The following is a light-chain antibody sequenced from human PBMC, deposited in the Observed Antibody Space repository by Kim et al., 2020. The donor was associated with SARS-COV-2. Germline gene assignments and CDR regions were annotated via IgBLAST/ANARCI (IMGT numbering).Light chain of an antibody. CDR2: GNN. CDR3: AAWDDSLSVLL. V-gene: IGLV1-47*01. Sequence: VTTSGAGSSSTTGTNDVYWYQQRPGTAPKLLVYGNNQRPSGVPDRFSGSKSGTSASLAISGLRSEDEADYYCAAWDDSLSVLLFGGGTQLTVL. J-gene: IGLJ2*01. CDR1: SSTTGTND.